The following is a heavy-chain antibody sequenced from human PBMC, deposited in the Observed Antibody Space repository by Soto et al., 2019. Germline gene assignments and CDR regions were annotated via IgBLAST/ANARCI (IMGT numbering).Heavy chain of an antibody. J-gene: IGHJ4*02. D-gene: IGHD6-19*01. CDR3: AGGSGWVTDY. CDR1: GFTFSTSW. CDR2: INHDGSAK. Sequence: EVQLVESGGALVQPGGSLRLSCAGSGFTFSTSWMNWVRQAPGKGLEWVANINHDGSAKYYVDSVKGRFTISRDNAENSLYLQRNSLKFEDTALYYGAGGSGWVTDYWGQGTLVTVSS. V-gene: IGHV3-7*04.